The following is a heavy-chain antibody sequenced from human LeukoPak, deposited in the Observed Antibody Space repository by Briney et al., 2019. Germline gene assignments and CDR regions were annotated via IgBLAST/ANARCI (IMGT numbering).Heavy chain of an antibody. CDR1: GFTLSDYY. Sequence: GGSLRLSCAASGFTLSDYYMSWIRQAPGKGLEWVSYISSSGSTIYYADSVKGRFTISRDDAKNSLYLQMNSLRAEDTAVYYCARGVLEWLSPFDYWGQGTLVTVSS. D-gene: IGHD3-3*01. CDR2: ISSSGSTI. CDR3: ARGVLEWLSPFDY. V-gene: IGHV3-11*04. J-gene: IGHJ4*02.